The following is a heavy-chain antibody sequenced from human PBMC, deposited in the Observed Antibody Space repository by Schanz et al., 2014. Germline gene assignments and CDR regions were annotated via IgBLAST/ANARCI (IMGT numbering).Heavy chain of an antibody. CDR1: GIDFSSYS. D-gene: IGHD3-3*01. J-gene: IGHJ6*02. CDR3: ARNWKGYHILGRPGWSDGMDV. CDR2: ISTSSGYI. V-gene: IGHV3-21*01. Sequence: EVQLVESGGGLVKPGDSLRLSCAASGIDFSSYSMNWVRQAPGKGLEWVSTISTSSGYIYYADSVNGRFTISRDNGQNSLYLQMNSLKAEDTAVYYCARNWKGYHILGRPGWSDGMDVWGQGTMVTVSS.